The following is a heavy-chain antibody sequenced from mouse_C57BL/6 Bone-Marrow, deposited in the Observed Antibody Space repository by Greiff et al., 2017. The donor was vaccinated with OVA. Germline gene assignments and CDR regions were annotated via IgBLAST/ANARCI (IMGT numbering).Heavy chain of an antibody. CDR2: INPGSGGT. CDR1: GYAFTNYL. J-gene: IGHJ3*01. CDR3: ARSYYYGNRFAY. D-gene: IGHD1-1*01. V-gene: IGHV1-54*01. Sequence: VQLQQSGAELVRPGTSVKVSCKASGYAFTNYLIEWVKQRPGPGLEWIGVINPGSGGTNYNEKLKGKATLTADKSSSTAYMQLSSLTSEDSAVYFCARSYYYGNRFAYWGQGTLVTGSA.